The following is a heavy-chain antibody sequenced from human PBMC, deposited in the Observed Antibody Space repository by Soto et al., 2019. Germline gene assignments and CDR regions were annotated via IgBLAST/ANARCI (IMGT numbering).Heavy chain of an antibody. V-gene: IGHV4-39*01. D-gene: IGHD3-10*01. CDR2: GYQSGNT. J-gene: IGHJ4*02. CDR3: GRHALQNEFEL. CDR1: VVSISSSIHY. Sequence: PSETLPLTCSVSVVSISSSIHYFAWVRQAPGQGLEWLGSGYQSGNTFYNPSRRNRVAVSVDTSTNQISLRVKSVTAADTGAYFCGRHALQNEFELWAQGTSLTVSS.